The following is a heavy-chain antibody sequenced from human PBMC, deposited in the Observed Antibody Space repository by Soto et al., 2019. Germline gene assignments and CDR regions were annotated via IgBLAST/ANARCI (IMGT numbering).Heavy chain of an antibody. CDR3: AGGYRQSGYSSSWVFDH. CDR1: GGSINSGGYY. Sequence: QVQLRESGPGLVKPSQTLSLTCTVSGGSINSGGYYWNWIRQHPGKGLEWIGYMYYSGSTYYNPFLRSRVISSADTSENHFSLKLSSVTAADTAVYFCAGGYRQSGYSSSWVFDHWGQGTLVNVSS. D-gene: IGHD6-13*01. J-gene: IGHJ4*02. CDR2: MYYSGST. V-gene: IGHV4-31*03.